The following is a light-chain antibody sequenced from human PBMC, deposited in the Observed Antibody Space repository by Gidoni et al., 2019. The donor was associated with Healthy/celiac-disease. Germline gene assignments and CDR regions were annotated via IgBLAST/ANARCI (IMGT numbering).Light chain of an antibody. CDR1: KLGDKY. V-gene: IGLV3-1*01. CDR3: QAWDSSSAR. CDR2: QDS. Sequence: SYELTQLHSASVSPGQTDSITCSGDKLGDKYACWYQQQPGQSPVLVIYQDSKRPSGIPERFSCSNSGNTATLPISGTQAMDEADYYCQAWDSSSARFGTGTKVTVL. J-gene: IGLJ1*01.